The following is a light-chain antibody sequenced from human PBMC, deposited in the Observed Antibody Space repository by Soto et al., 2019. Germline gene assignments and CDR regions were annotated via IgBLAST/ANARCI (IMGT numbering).Light chain of an antibody. Sequence: QLVLTQSSSASASLGSSVKLTCTLSSGDSNYIIAWHQQQPGRAPRYLLKLERSGSYNKGSGVPDRFSGSSSGADRYLTISNLQFEDEAEYYCETWDTNTWVFGGGTKLTVL. V-gene: IGLV4-60*02. J-gene: IGLJ3*02. CDR3: ETWDTNTWV. CDR2: LERSGSY. CDR1: SGDSNYI.